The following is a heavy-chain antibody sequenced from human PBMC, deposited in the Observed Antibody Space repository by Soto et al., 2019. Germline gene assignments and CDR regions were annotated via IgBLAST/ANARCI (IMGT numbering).Heavy chain of an antibody. CDR3: AREFPYYVSSDSYLDY. D-gene: IGHD3-16*01. CDR2: IYYSGST. Sequence: SEPLSLTCTVSGGSISSGGYYWSWIRQHPGKGLEWIGYIYYSGSTYYNPSLKSRITVTPDTSKNQFSLHLNSVTPEDTAVYYCAREFPYYVSSDSYLDYWGQGALVTVSS. CDR1: GGSISSGGYY. V-gene: IGHV4-31*03. J-gene: IGHJ4*02.